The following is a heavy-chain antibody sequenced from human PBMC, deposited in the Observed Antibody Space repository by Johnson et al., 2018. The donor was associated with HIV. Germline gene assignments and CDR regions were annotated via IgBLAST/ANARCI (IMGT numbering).Heavy chain of an antibody. D-gene: IGHD6-13*01. V-gene: IGHV3-30*03. CDR3: ARGLGSSWTGDAFDI. CDR2: ITYAGTNK. CDR1: GFTFSNYA. Sequence: VQLVESGGGVVQPGRSLRLSCTASGFTFSNYAIHWVRHAPGKGLEWVAGITYAGTNKYYADPVKGRFTLSRDNSKNTLYLQMNSLRAEDTAVYYCARGLGSSWTGDAFDIWGQGTMVTVSS. J-gene: IGHJ3*02.